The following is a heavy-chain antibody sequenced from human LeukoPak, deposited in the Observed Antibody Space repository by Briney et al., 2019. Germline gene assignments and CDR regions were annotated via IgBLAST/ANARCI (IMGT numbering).Heavy chain of an antibody. V-gene: IGHV1-18*01. Sequence: ASVKVSCKASGYTFTSYGISWVRQAPGQGLEWMGWISAYNGNTNYAQKLQGRVTMTTDTSTSTAYMELRSLRSDDTAVYYCAREGIAVAGTLYNWFDPWGQGTLVTVSS. CDR3: AREGIAVAGTLYNWFDP. D-gene: IGHD6-19*01. CDR2: ISAYNGNT. CDR1: GYTFTSYG. J-gene: IGHJ5*02.